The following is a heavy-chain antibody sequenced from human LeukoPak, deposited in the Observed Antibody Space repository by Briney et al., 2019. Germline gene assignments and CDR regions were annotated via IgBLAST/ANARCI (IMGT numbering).Heavy chain of an antibody. V-gene: IGHV3-21*05. CDR1: GFTFSSYS. CDR3: ATSITMVREYYFDY. Sequence: KSGGSLRLSCAASGFTFSSYSMNWVRQAPGKGLEWVSYISSSSSYTNYADSVKGRFTISRDNAKNSLYLQMNSLRAEDAAVYYCATSITMVREYYFDYWGQGTLVTVSS. D-gene: IGHD3-10*01. J-gene: IGHJ4*02. CDR2: ISSSSSYT.